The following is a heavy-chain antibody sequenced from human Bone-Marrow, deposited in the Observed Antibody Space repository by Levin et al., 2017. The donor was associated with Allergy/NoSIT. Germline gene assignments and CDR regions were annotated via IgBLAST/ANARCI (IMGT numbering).Heavy chain of an antibody. CDR2: ISPDGGRK. CDR3: FGSGQAG. J-gene: IGHJ4*02. D-gene: IGHD6-19*01. CDR1: GVTFSRFW. V-gene: IGHV3-7*01. Sequence: GGSLRLSCVGSGVTFSRFWMHWVRQAPGKGLDWVADISPDGGRKYYVDSVKGRFTISRDDAKNSLFLEMNNLRAGDTAVYYWFGSGQAGWGQGTLVTVSS.